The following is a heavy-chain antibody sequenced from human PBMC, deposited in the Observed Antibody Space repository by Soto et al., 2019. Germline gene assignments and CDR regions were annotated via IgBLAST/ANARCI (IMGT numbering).Heavy chain of an antibody. CDR1: GYSFTSYW. V-gene: IGHV5-51*01. CDR2: IYPGDSDT. J-gene: IGHJ6*02. Sequence: GESLKISCKGSGYSFTSYWIGWVRQMPGKGLEWMGIIYPGDSDTRYSPSFQGQVTISADKSISTAYLQWSSLKASDTAMYYCERHRRGMWLRFGIDVWGQGTSVTVYS. CDR3: ERHRRGMWLRFGIDV. D-gene: IGHD3-16*01.